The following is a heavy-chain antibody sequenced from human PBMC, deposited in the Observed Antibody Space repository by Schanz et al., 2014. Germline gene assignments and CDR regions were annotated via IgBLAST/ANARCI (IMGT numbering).Heavy chain of an antibody. CDR1: GFSLSSYN. J-gene: IGHJ4*02. CDR3: AAHETLSTTACYPS. CDR2: ISSSSSYI. V-gene: IGHV3-21*06. Sequence: VQLVESGGGLVKPGESLRLSCAASGFSLSSYNMNWVRQAPGKGLEWVSSISSSSSYIYYADSVKGRFTISRDNAKSSLFLQMNSLRAEDTAVYYCAAHETLSTTACYPSWGQGTLVTVSS. D-gene: IGHD2-2*01.